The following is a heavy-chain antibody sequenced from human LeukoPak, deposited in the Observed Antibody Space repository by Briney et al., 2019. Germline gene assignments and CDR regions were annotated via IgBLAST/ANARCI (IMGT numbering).Heavy chain of an antibody. Sequence: GGSLRLSCAASGFTFSSYAMSWVRQAPGKGLEWVSAISGSGGSTYYADSVKGRFTISRDNSKNTLYLQMNSLRAEDTAVYYCAIPPPSGDYWGYYFDYWGQGTLVTVSS. J-gene: IGHJ4*02. CDR1: GFTFSSYA. CDR3: AIPPPSGDYWGYYFDY. CDR2: ISGSGGST. D-gene: IGHD4-17*01. V-gene: IGHV3-23*01.